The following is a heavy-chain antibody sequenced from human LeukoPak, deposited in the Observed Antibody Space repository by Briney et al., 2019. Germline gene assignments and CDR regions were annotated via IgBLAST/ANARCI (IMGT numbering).Heavy chain of an antibody. CDR1: GGSISSYY. D-gene: IGHD1-26*01. CDR2: IYYSGST. CDR3: ASKSSGSYGLAFDI. Sequence: SETLSLTCTVSGGSISSYYWSWIRQPPGKGLEWIGYIYYSGSTNYNPSLKSRVTISVDTSKNQFSLKLSSVTAADTAVYYCASKSSGSYGLAFDIWGQGTMVTVSS. V-gene: IGHV4-59*01. J-gene: IGHJ3*02.